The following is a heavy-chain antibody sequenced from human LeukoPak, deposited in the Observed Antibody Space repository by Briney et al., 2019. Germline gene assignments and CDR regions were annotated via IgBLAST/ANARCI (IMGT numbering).Heavy chain of an antibody. Sequence: GGSLRLSCAASGFTFDDYGMSWVRQAPGKGLEWVSGINWNGGSTGYADSVKGRFTISRDNAKNSLYLQMNSLRAEDTAVYYCARGERYYDSSGDLDYWGQGTLVTVSS. D-gene: IGHD3-22*01. CDR1: GFTFDDYG. J-gene: IGHJ4*02. CDR2: INWNGGST. CDR3: ARGERYYDSSGDLDY. V-gene: IGHV3-20*04.